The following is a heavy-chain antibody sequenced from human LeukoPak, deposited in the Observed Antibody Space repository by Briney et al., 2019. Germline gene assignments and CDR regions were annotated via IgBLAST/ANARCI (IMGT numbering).Heavy chain of an antibody. D-gene: IGHD3-22*01. CDR2: ISSSSSTI. J-gene: IGHJ4*02. CDR3: ARDSPGYYYDSSGYYSDY. Sequence: PGGSLRLSCAASGFTFSSYSMNWVRQAPGKGLEWVSYISSSSSTIYYAGSVKGRFTISRDNAKNSLYLQMNSLRAEDTAVYYCARDSPGYYYDSSGYYSDYWGQGTLVTVSS. CDR1: GFTFSSYS. V-gene: IGHV3-48*01.